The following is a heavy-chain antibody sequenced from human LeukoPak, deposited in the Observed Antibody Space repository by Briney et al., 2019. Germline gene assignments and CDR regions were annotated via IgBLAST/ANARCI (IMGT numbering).Heavy chain of an antibody. V-gene: IGHV3-7*05. D-gene: IGHD6-19*01. CDR1: GFTFSSYW. CDR3: ARDIAAGNLFDP. Sequence: GGSLRLSCTASGFTFSSYWVNWVRQAPGKGLEWAANIKQDGSDKHYVDSVKGRFTISRDNAKNSLYLQMNNLRAEDTAVYYCARDIAAGNLFDPWGQGTLVTVSS. J-gene: IGHJ5*02. CDR2: IKQDGSDK.